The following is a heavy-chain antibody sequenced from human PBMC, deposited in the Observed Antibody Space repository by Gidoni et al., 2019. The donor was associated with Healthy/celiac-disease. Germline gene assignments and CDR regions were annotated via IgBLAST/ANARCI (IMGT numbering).Heavy chain of an antibody. V-gene: IGHV4-31*03. CDR2: IYYSGST. CDR3: ARGKRGNWFDP. J-gene: IGHJ5*02. CDR1: GGSISSGGYY. Sequence: QVQLQESGPGLVKPSQTLSLTCTVSGGSISSGGYYWSWIRPHPGKGLEWLGYIYYSGSTSYNPSLKSRVTISVDTSKNQFSLKLSSVTAADTAVYYCARGKRGNWFDPWGQGTLVTVSS.